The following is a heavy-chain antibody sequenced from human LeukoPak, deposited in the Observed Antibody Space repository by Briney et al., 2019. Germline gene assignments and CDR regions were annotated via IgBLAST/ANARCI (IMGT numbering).Heavy chain of an antibody. D-gene: IGHD6-19*01. J-gene: IGHJ6*03. CDR2: IYYSGST. CDR1: GGSISRSSYY. Sequence: PSETLSLTCAVSGGSISRSSYYWGWIRQPPGKGLEWIGNIYYSGSTYYNPSLKSRVTISVDTSKNQFSLKLSSVTAADTAVYYCATLPSRLVRYYYYMDVWGKGTTVTVSS. CDR3: ATLPSRLVRYYYYMDV. V-gene: IGHV4-39*07.